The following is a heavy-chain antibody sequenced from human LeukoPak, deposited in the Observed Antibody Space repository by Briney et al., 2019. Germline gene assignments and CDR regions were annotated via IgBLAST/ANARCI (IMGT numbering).Heavy chain of an antibody. CDR2: MNPNSGNT. CDR1: GYTFTSYD. D-gene: IGHD2-2*01. J-gene: IGHJ4*02. Sequence: ASVKVSCKASGYTFTSYDINWVRQAPGQGLEWMGWMNPNSGNTGYAQKFQGRVTITRNTSISTAYMELSSLRSEDTAVYYCARGLRDIVVVPAHYYFDYWGQGTLATVSS. CDR3: ARGLRDIVVVPAHYYFDY. V-gene: IGHV1-8*03.